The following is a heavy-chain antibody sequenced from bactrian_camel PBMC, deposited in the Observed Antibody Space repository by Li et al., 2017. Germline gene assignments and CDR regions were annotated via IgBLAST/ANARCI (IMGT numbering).Heavy chain of an antibody. CDR1: GYTVSSGC. Sequence: HVQLVESGGGSVQAGGSLRLSCAASGYTVSSGCMGWFRQAPGKVKGIEWLSSISPSSATTRYAESVKGRFTISRDNAKNILYLQMDSLKPEDTAMYFCAVQYGLGRCFFDGEGQLLGMDYWGTGTQVTVS. CDR2: ISPSSATT. J-gene: IGHJ7*01. D-gene: IGHD5*01. V-gene: IGHV3S26*01.